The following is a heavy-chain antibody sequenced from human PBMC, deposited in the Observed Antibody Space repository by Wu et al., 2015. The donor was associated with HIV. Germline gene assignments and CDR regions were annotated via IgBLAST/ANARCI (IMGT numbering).Heavy chain of an antibody. J-gene: IGHJ4*02. Sequence: QVQLVQSGAEVKKPGASVKVSCKASGYTFTNYDISWVRQAPGQGLEWMGWINPKSGGTNYAQKFQGRVTMTRDTSTNSVYMEMSSLRFDDTTVYYCARSHDYGGSSGLDSWGQGTLVTVSS. D-gene: IGHD4/OR15-4a*01. CDR1: GYTFTNYD. CDR2: INPKSGGT. V-gene: IGHV1-2*02. CDR3: ARSHDYGGSSGLDS.